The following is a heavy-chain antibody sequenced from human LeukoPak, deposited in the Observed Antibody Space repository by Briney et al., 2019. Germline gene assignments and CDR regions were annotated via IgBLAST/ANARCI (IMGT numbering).Heavy chain of an antibody. D-gene: IGHD4-23*01. J-gene: IGHJ4*02. V-gene: IGHV1-69*13. CDR3: ARGATVVTYYFDY. CDR1: GGTFSSYA. CDR2: IIPIFGTA. Sequence: SVKVSCKASGGTFSSYAISWVRQAPGQGLEWMGGIIPIFGTANYAQKFQGRVTITADESTSTAYTELSSLRSEDTAVYYCARGATVVTYYFDYWGQGTLVTVSS.